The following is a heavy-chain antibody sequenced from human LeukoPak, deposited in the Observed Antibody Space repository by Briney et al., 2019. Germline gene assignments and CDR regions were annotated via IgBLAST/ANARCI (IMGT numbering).Heavy chain of an antibody. J-gene: IGHJ4*02. Sequence: SETLSLTCTISGGSFSTYFWSWIRQPPGKGLEWIGRIYHTGSTYYNPSLKSRVTISVDTSKNQFSLKLSSVAAADTAVYYCARRGNYDSSSFDDWGQGTLVTVSS. CDR1: GGSFSTYF. CDR2: IYHTGST. CDR3: ARRGNYDSSSFDD. D-gene: IGHD3-22*01. V-gene: IGHV4-59*08.